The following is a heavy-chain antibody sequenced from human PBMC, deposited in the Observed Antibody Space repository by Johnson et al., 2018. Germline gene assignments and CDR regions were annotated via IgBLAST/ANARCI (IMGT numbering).Heavy chain of an antibody. CDR2: ISHTGTIT. J-gene: IGHJ3*01. D-gene: IGHD4-23*01. CDR3: ARARTRVTPVAAFDF. CDR1: RFTFSDYY. Sequence: QVQLQESGGGLVKPGGSLRLSCVASRFTFSDYYIKWIRQAPGKGLEWISSISHTGTITHYAESVKGRFTISRDNAKSSLWRQMNSLSAEDTALSYCARARTRVTPVAAFDFWCQGTIVTVSS. V-gene: IGHV3-11*01.